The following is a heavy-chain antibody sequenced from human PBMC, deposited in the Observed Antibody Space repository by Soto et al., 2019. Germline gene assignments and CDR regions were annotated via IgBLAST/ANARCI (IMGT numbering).Heavy chain of an antibody. Sequence: PSETLSLTCTVSGGSISSHYWGWVRQAPGKGLEWIGHIYYRGSTTYNPSLRSRSTISVDTSNNQFSLKLNSVTTADTAVYYCARDGREASGMDVWGQGTKVTV. CDR2: IYYRGST. CDR3: ARDGREASGMDV. D-gene: IGHD1-26*01. J-gene: IGHJ6*02. CDR1: GGSISSHY. V-gene: IGHV4-59*11.